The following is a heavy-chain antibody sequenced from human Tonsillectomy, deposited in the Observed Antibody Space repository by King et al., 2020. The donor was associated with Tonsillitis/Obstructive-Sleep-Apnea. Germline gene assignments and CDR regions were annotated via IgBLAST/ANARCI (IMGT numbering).Heavy chain of an antibody. D-gene: IGHD2-21*01. J-gene: IGHJ4*02. CDR2: ISGSGFT. Sequence: VQLVQSGGGLVQPGGSLRLSCAASGFTFSSYAMSWVRQAPGKGLEWVSGISGSGFTYYADSVKGRFTISRDNSKNTLYLQMNSLIAGDTAGYYCAKDSPHCGGDCYYLALGGKGTLVTVSS. CDR3: AKDSPHCGGDCYYLAL. CDR1: GFTFSSYA. V-gene: IGHV3-23*04.